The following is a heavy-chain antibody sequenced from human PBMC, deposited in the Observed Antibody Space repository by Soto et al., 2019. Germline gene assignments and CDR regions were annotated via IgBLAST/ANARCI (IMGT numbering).Heavy chain of an antibody. CDR2: IYWDDDK. V-gene: IGHV2-5*02. Sequence: QITLKESGPTLVKPTQTLTLTCTFSGFSLSTSGVGVGWILQPPGKALEWLALIYWDDDKRYSPSLKSRLTITKDTSKNQVVLTMTNMDPVDTAAYYCAHTLSSITMIVVGIDAFDIWGQGSIVTVSS. CDR1: GFSLSTSGVG. CDR3: AHTLSSITMIVVGIDAFDI. D-gene: IGHD3-22*01. J-gene: IGHJ3*02.